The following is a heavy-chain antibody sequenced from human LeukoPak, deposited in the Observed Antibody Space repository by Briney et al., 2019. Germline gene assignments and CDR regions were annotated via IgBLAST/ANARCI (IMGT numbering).Heavy chain of an antibody. CDR3: ARAPNAGYSSGWYDY. J-gene: IGHJ4*02. D-gene: IGHD6-19*01. CDR1: GFTVSSNY. CDR2: IYSGGST. Sequence: GGSLRLSCAASGFTVSSNYMSWVRQAPGKGLEWVSVIYSGGSTYYADSVKGRFTISRDNSKNTLYLQMNGLRAEDTAVYYCARAPNAGYSSGWYDYWGQGTLVTVSS. V-gene: IGHV3-66*01.